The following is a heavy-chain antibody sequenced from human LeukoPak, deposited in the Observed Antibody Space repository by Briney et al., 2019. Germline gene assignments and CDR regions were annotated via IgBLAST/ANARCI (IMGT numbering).Heavy chain of an antibody. CDR1: GDSISSNDYY. CDR2: FYYSGGT. CDR3: ARLPISLDAFDI. J-gene: IGHJ3*02. V-gene: IGHV4-39*01. Sequence: SETLSLTCIVSGDSISSNDYYWGWIRQPPGKGLEWIGNFYYSGGTYYNPSLKSRVTVSIDTSKKQFSLNLSSVTAADTAVYYCARLPISLDAFDIWGQGTKVTVSS. D-gene: IGHD3-9*01.